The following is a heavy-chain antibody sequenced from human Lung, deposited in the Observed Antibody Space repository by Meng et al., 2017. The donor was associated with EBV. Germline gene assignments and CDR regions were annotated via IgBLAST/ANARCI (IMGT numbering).Heavy chain of an antibody. CDR1: CGFVSGYD. D-gene: IGHD6-6*01. V-gene: IGHV4-34*09. Sequence: HVHVQQWCSVLSTPAHTLSLTCAVYCGFVSGYDWSWTRQRPEKGLEWIGNIYDSGTTSYHPSLMSRVTISVDTSRNQFSLKLTSVTAADTAVYYCAREYSSSSGLPGHWGQGTLVTVFS. CDR3: AREYSSSSGLPGH. J-gene: IGHJ4*02. CDR2: IYDSGTT.